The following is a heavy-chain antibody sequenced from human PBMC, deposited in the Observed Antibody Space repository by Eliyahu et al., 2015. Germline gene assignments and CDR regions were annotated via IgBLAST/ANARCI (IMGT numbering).Heavy chain of an antibody. CDR3: ARRRYSSSWGEIDY. D-gene: IGHD6-13*01. CDR1: GFXFSSYS. Sequence: EVQLVESGGGLVKPGGSXRLSCAASGFXFSSYSMNWVRQAPGKGLEWVSSISSSSSYIYYADSVKGRFTISRDNAKNSLYLQMNSLRAEDTTVYYCARRRYSSSWGEIDYWGQGTLVTVSS. V-gene: IGHV3-21*01. CDR2: ISSSSSYI. J-gene: IGHJ4*02.